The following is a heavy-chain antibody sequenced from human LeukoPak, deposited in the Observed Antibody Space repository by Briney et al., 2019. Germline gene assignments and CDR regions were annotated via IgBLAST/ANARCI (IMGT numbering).Heavy chain of an antibody. D-gene: IGHD6-13*01. Sequence: GESLKISCKGSGYSFNNDWITWVRQMPGKGLEWMGIIYPGDSDTRYSPSFQGQVTISADKSISTAYLQWSSLKASDTAMYYCARLYGSTRIAAAGPDYWGQGTLVTVSS. V-gene: IGHV5-51*01. J-gene: IGHJ4*02. CDR1: GYSFNNDW. CDR3: ARLYGSTRIAAAGPDY. CDR2: IYPGDSDT.